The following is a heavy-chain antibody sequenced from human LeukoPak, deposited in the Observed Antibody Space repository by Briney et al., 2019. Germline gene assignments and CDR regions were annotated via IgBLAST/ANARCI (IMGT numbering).Heavy chain of an antibody. Sequence: VASVKVSCKASGYTFTSYYMHWVRQAPGQGLEWMGIINPSGGSTNYAQKFQGRVTITADESTSTAYMELSSLRSEDTAVYYCARQRAGEYCSSTSCYGFMFDPWGQGTLVTVSS. D-gene: IGHD2-2*01. CDR2: INPSGGST. CDR1: GYTFTSYY. V-gene: IGHV1-46*01. CDR3: ARQRAGEYCSSTSCYGFMFDP. J-gene: IGHJ5*02.